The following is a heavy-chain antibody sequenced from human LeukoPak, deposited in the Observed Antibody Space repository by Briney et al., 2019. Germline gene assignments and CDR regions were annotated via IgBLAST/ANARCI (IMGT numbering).Heavy chain of an antibody. Sequence: SETLSLTCTVSGGSISSGDYYWSWIRQPPGKGLEWIGYIYYSGSTNYNPSLKSRVTISVDTSKNQFSLKLSSVTAADTAVYYCARTNYYDSSGYRYYYYYYYMDVWGKGTTVTVSS. CDR1: GGSISSGDYY. CDR2: IYYSGST. D-gene: IGHD3-22*01. J-gene: IGHJ6*03. CDR3: ARTNYYDSSGYRYYYYYYYMDV. V-gene: IGHV4-61*08.